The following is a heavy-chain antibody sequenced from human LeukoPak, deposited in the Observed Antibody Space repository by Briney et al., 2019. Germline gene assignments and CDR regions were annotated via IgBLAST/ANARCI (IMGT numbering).Heavy chain of an antibody. V-gene: IGHV1-18*01. Sequence: ASVKVSCNASGYTFTSYGISWVRQAPGQGLEWMGWISAYNCNTNYAQKLQGRVTMTTDTSTSTAYMELRSLRSDDTAVYYCARGRDGYNFLNRGEYYYFDYWGQGTLVTVSS. CDR1: GYTFTSYG. D-gene: IGHD5-24*01. J-gene: IGHJ4*02. CDR3: ARGRDGYNFLNRGEYYYFDY. CDR2: ISAYNCNT.